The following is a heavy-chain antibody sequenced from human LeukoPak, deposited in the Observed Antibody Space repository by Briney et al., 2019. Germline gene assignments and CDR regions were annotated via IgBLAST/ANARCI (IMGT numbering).Heavy chain of an antibody. CDR1: GGSISSGGYY. CDR2: IYYSGST. V-gene: IGHV4-31*03. D-gene: IGHD6-13*01. Sequence: SETLSLTCTVSGGSISSGGYYWSWIRQHPGKGLEWIGYIYYSGSTYYNPSLKSRVTISVDTSKNQFSLKLSSVTAADTAVYYCARVAAAGMTDAFDIWGQGTMVTVSS. J-gene: IGHJ3*02. CDR3: ARVAAAGMTDAFDI.